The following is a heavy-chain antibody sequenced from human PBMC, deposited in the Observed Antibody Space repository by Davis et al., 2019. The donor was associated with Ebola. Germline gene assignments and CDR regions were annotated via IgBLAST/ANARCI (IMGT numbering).Heavy chain of an antibody. CDR3: ASSYSSGWLDAFDI. CDR1: GGSISSSY. J-gene: IGHJ3*02. Sequence: PSETLSLTCTVSGGSISSSYWSWIRQPAGKGLEWIGRIYTSGSTNYNPSLKSRVTMSVDTSKNQFSLKLSSVTAADTAVYYCASSYSSGWLDAFDIWGQGTMVTVSS. V-gene: IGHV4-4*07. CDR2: IYTSGST. D-gene: IGHD6-19*01.